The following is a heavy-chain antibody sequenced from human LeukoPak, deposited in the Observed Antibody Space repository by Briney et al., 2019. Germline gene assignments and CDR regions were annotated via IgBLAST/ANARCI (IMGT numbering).Heavy chain of an antibody. CDR2: IIPIFGTA. V-gene: IGHV1-69*06. CDR1: GGTSSSYA. CDR3: ARTNSITIFGVVTRLNGWFDP. J-gene: IGHJ5*02. D-gene: IGHD3-3*01. Sequence: SVKVSCKASGGTSSSYAISWVRLAPGQGLEWMGSIIPIFGTANYAQKFQGRVTITADKSTSTAYMELSSLRSEDTAVYYCARTNSITIFGVVTRLNGWFDPWGQGTLVTVSS.